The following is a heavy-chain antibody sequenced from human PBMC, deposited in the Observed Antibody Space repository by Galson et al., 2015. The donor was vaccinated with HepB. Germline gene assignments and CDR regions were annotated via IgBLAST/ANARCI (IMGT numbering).Heavy chain of an antibody. Sequence: SVKVSCKASGYTFTSYGISWVRQAPGQGLEWMGWISAYNGNTNYAQKLQGRVTMTTDTSTSTAYMELRSLRSDDTAVYYCARTPPNIAVAGTGEFDYWGQGTLVTVSS. D-gene: IGHD6-19*01. CDR2: ISAYNGNT. CDR1: GYTFTSYG. V-gene: IGHV1-18*01. J-gene: IGHJ4*02. CDR3: ARTPPNIAVAGTGEFDY.